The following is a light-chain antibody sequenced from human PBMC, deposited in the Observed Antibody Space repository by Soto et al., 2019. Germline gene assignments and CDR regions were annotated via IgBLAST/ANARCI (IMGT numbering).Light chain of an antibody. CDR1: SSNIGRNA. V-gene: IGLV1-44*01. CDR3: AVWDDSLNAVV. J-gene: IGLJ2*01. CDR2: SSY. Sequence: QSVLTQPPSASGTPGQSVTISCSGISSNIGRNAVNWYQQLPGTAPKLLIYSSYQRPSGVPDRFSGSKSGTSGSLAIRGLQSEDEATYHCAVWDDSLNAVVFGGGTKLTVL.